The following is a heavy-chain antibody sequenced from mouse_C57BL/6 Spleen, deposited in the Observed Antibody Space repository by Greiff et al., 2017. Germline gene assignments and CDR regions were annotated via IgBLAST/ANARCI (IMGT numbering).Heavy chain of an antibody. CDR2: ISSGGDYI. D-gene: IGHD2-4*01. CDR3: TRLLGLRRGPHYYAMDY. V-gene: IGHV5-9-1*02. J-gene: IGHJ4*01. CDR1: GFTFSSYA. Sequence: EVNLVESGEGLVKPGGSLKLSCAAYGFTFSSYAMSWVRQTPEKRLEWVAYISSGGDYIYYADTVKGRFTISRDNARNTLYLQMSSLKSEDTAMYYCTRLLGLRRGPHYYAMDYWGQGTSVTVSS.